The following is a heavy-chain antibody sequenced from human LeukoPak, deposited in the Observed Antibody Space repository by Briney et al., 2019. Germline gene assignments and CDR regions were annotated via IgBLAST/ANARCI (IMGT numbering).Heavy chain of an antibody. D-gene: IGHD3-22*01. Sequence: SVKVSRKASGYTFTSYGINWVRQAPGQGLEWMGGIIPIFGTANYAQKFQGRVTITADESTSTAYMELSSLRSEDTAVYYCARDRNYYDSSGYYVIWGQGTMVTVSS. CDR2: IIPIFGTA. V-gene: IGHV1-69*13. CDR1: GYTFTSYG. J-gene: IGHJ3*02. CDR3: ARDRNYYDSSGYYVI.